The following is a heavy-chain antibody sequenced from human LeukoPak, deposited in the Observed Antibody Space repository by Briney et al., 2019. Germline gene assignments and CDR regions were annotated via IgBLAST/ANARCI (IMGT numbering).Heavy chain of an antibody. CDR1: GFTFSSYW. V-gene: IGHV3-21*04. CDR3: AKGLFSAFDKYLDS. CDR2: ISATSSDI. Sequence: GGSLILSCAASGFTFSSYWMSWVRQAPGKGLEWVSLISATSSDINYAESVRGRFTITRDNAKNSLFLQMDSLRAEDTAIYYCAKGLFSAFDKYLDSWGQGTLVTVSS. J-gene: IGHJ4*02. D-gene: IGHD5-12*01.